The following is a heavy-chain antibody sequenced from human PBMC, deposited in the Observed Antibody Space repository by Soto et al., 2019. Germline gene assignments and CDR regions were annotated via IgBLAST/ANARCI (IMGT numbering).Heavy chain of an antibody. J-gene: IGHJ4*02. CDR2: ISTSGGRP. Sequence: EVQLLESGGGLVQPGGSLRLSCTASGITFSNYAMRWVRQAPRKGLEWVSSISTSGGRPYYADSVKGRFTISRDNSKNTLYLQMNSLRVEDTAVYYCGKDPDRYDYVWGTYRYIDHWGQGTLVTVSS. CDR3: GKDPDRYDYVWGTYRYIDH. D-gene: IGHD3-16*02. CDR1: GITFSNYA. V-gene: IGHV3-23*01.